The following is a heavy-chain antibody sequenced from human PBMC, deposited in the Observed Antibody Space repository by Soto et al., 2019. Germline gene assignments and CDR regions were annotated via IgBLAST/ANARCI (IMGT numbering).Heavy chain of an antibody. D-gene: IGHD3-22*01. V-gene: IGHV3-11*01. J-gene: IGHJ4*02. CDR1: GFTFSDYY. CDR2: ISSSGSTI. Sequence: GGSLRLSCAAYGFTFSDYYMSWIRQAPGKGLEWVPYISSSGSTIYYADSVKGRFTISRDNAKNSLYLQMNSLRAEDTAVYYCARSVPYYDSSGPFDYWGQGTLVTVSS. CDR3: ARSVPYYDSSGPFDY.